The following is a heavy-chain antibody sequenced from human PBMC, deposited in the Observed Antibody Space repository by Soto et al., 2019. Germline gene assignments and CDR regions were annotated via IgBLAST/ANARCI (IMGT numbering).Heavy chain of an antibody. Sequence: GGSLRLSCAASGFTFSSYGMHWVRQSPGKGLEWVAVSSFDGTQQFYGDSVKGRFTVSRDNSNNTLYLEMNSLRTEDTAVYYCAKQLRGSGWYPLDSWGQGTPVTVSS. CDR1: GFTFSSYG. J-gene: IGHJ4*02. V-gene: IGHV3-30*18. CDR3: AKQLRGSGWYPLDS. CDR2: SSFDGTQQ. D-gene: IGHD6-19*01.